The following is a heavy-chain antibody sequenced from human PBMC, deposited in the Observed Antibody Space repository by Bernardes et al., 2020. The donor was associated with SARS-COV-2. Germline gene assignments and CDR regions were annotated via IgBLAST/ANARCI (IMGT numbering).Heavy chain of an antibody. CDR1: GFKFDDYG. CDR2: IKWNGGSE. D-gene: IGHD3-3*01. CDR3: TRGYYDGPFDQ. J-gene: IGHJ4*02. V-gene: IGHV3-20*04. Sequence: GSLRLSCSASGFKFDDYGMSWVRHAPGKGLEWVSGIKWNGGSEGYVDSVRGRFTISRDNAKNSLYLQLNSLRAEDTALYYCTRGYYDGPFDQWGQGTLVTVSS.